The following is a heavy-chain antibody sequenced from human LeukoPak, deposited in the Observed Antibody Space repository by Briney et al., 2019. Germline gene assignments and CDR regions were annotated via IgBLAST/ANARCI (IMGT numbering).Heavy chain of an antibody. Sequence: SETLSLTCAVYGGSFSGYYWSWIRQPPGKGLEWIGEINHSGSTNYDPSLKSRVTISVDTSKNQFSLKLSSVTAADTAVYYCARVNFGSSWYYFDYWGQGTLVTVSS. V-gene: IGHV4-34*01. CDR1: GGSFSGYY. CDR2: INHSGST. D-gene: IGHD6-13*01. CDR3: ARVNFGSSWYYFDY. J-gene: IGHJ4*02.